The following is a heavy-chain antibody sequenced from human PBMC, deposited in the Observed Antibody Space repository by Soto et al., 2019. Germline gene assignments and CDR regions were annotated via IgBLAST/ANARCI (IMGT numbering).Heavy chain of an antibody. CDR2: VNSDGRST. Sequence: GGSLRLSCAASGFTFSSYWMHWVRQAPGKGLVWVSRVNSDGRSTNYADSVKGRFTISRDNAKNTPYLQMNSLRAEDTAVYYCARDRAYYDSSGHGYWGQGTLVTVSS. CDR1: GFTFSSYW. V-gene: IGHV3-74*01. J-gene: IGHJ4*02. D-gene: IGHD3-22*01. CDR3: ARDRAYYDSSGHGY.